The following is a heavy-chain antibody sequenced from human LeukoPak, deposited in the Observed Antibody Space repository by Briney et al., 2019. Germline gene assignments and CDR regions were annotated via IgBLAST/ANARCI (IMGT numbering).Heavy chain of an antibody. D-gene: IGHD3-10*01. CDR1: GYTFTSYG. J-gene: IGHJ3*02. CDR3: ARVNSITMPLGAFDI. V-gene: IGHV1-18*03. Sequence: ASVKVSCKASGYTFTSYGISWVRQAPGQGLEWMGWISAYNGNTNYAQKLQGRVTMTTDTSTSTAYMELRSLRSDDMAVYYCARVNSITMPLGAFDIWGQGTMVTVSS. CDR2: ISAYNGNT.